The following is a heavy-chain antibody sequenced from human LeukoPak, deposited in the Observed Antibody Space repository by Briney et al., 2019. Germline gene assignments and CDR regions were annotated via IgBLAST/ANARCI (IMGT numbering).Heavy chain of an antibody. CDR2: IWYDGCNK. V-gene: IGHV3-33*01. J-gene: IGHJ4*02. Sequence: SLSLPCGAAGFAFSTNGIHGVRQAPGKGLEWVALIWYDGCNKYYADSVKDRFTISRDNYKNTLYLQMNSLRAEDTAVYYCARGQGCTSTDCYSLFFHYWGQGTLVTVSS. CDR3: ARGQGCTSTDCYSLFFHY. CDR1: GFAFSTNG. D-gene: IGHD2-2*01.